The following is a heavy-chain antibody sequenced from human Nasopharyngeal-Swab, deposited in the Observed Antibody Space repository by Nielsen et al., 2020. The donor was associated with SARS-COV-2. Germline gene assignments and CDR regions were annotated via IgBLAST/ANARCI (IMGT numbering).Heavy chain of an antibody. CDR1: GGSISSSSYY. V-gene: IGHV4-39*07. J-gene: IGHJ4*02. Sequence: SETLSLTCTVSGGSISSSSYYWGWIRQPPGKGLEWIGSIYYSGSTYYNPSLKSRVTISVDTSKNQFSLKLSSVTAADTAVYYCARWDLYSNLPYDYWGQGTLVTVSS. CDR3: ARWDLYSNLPYDY. D-gene: IGHD4-11*01. CDR2: IYYSGST.